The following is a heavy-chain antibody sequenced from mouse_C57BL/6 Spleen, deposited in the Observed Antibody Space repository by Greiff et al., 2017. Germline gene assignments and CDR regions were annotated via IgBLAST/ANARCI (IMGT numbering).Heavy chain of an antibody. D-gene: IGHD4-1*01. CDR1: GYTFTSYW. Sequence: QVQLQQPGAELVMPGASVKLSCKASGYTFTSYWMHWVKQRPGQGLEWIGEIDPSDSYTNYNQKFKGKSTLTVDKSSSTAYMQLSSLTSEDSAVYYCARYPLTGTGMDYWCQGTSFTVSS. CDR2: IDPSDSYT. CDR3: ARYPLTGTGMDY. J-gene: IGHJ4*01. V-gene: IGHV1-69*01.